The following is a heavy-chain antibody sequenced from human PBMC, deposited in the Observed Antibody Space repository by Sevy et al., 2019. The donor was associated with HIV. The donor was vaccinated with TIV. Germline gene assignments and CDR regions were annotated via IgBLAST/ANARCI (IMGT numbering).Heavy chain of an antibody. CDR1: GFTFSSYA. CDR2: LSGSGGNT. D-gene: IGHD5-18*01. V-gene: IGHV3-23*01. Sequence: GGSLRLSCAASGFTFSSYAMTWVRQAPGKGLEWVSSLSGSGGNTYYADSVKGRFTISRDSSKNTVSLQMNSLRAEDTAVYYCAKDGLWLSVAYWGQGTLVTVSS. J-gene: IGHJ4*02. CDR3: AKDGLWLSVAY.